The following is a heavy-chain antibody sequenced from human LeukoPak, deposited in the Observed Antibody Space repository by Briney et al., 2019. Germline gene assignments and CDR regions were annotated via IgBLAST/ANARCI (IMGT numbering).Heavy chain of an antibody. J-gene: IGHJ3*02. V-gene: IGHV1-46*01. CDR2: INPSGGST. CDR3: ARDVYYYDSSGYRTPDAFDI. Sequence: ASVKVSCKASGYTFTSYYMHWVRQAPGQGLEWMGIINPSGGSTSYAQKFQGRVTMTRDTSTSTVYMELSSLRSEDTAVYYCARDVYYYDSSGYRTPDAFDIWGQGTMVTVSS. D-gene: IGHD3-22*01. CDR1: GYTFTSYY.